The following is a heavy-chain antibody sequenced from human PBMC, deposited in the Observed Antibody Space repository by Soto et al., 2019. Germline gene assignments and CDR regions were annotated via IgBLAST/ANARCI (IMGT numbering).Heavy chain of an antibody. CDR3: ARRSTVTYDY. Sequence: QLQLQESGPELVKPSETLSLNCTVSGGSLTSNSYYWGWIRQPPGKGLEWIGRFYYYQSTYFNPSLKSRVTISVETSKTQYSLKLSAVTAADTAVYYCARRSTVTYDYWGQGILVTVSS. V-gene: IGHV4-39*01. CDR1: GGSLTSNSYY. CDR2: FYYYQST. D-gene: IGHD4-17*01. J-gene: IGHJ4*02.